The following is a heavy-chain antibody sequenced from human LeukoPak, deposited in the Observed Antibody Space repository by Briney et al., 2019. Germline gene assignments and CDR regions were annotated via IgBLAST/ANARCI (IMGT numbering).Heavy chain of an antibody. CDR1: GFTFSSYW. D-gene: IGHD6-13*01. CDR3: ARVRGSSWYVRWFDP. V-gene: IGHV3-74*01. Sequence: GGSLRLSCAASGFTFSSYWMHWVRQAPGKGLVWVSRINSDGSSTRYADSVKGRFTMSRDNAKNTLYLQMNSLRAEDTAVYYCARVRGSSWYVRWFDPWGQGTLVTVSS. J-gene: IGHJ5*02. CDR2: INSDGSST.